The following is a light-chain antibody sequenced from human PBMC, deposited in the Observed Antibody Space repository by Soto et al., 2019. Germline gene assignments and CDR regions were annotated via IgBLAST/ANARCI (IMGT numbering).Light chain of an antibody. CDR3: CTWARSLRAGV. J-gene: IGLJ2*01. CDR1: SSNIGSNY. CDR2: NNN. Sequence: QSVLTQPPSVSASPGQKVTLSCAGSSSNIGSNYVSWYQQRPGTAPKLLIYNNNERPPGIPDRFSGSKSDTSASLDITGLQTGDEADADCCTWARSLRAGVFGGGTKLTVL. V-gene: IGLV1-51*01.